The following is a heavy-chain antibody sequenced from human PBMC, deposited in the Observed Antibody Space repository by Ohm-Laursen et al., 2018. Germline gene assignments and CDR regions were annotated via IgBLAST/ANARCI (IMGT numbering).Heavy chain of an antibody. CDR1: GASINLYY. D-gene: IGHD4-17*01. J-gene: IGHJ5*02. CDR2: IHFSGST. V-gene: IGHV4-59*12. CDR3: ARGDFGDYNWFDP. Sequence: SDTLSLTCTVSGASINLYYWSWIRQPPGKGLEWIGRIHFSGSTRYNPSLQGRVTTSLDTSNQQFSLKLTSVTAADTAVYYCARGDFGDYNWFDPWGQGTRITVSS.